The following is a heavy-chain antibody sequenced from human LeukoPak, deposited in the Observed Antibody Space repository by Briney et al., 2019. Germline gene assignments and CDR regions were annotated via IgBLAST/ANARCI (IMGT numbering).Heavy chain of an antibody. CDR1: GDTFTTYG. V-gene: IGHV1-18*01. CDR3: ARGLSCSGNTCYAAHFDS. Sequence: ASVKVSCKASGDTFTTYGITWVRQSPGQGLEWMGWVSGYNGNTEYTQKFQGRVAMTRDTSTSTAYMELRSLRSDDTAVYYCARGLSCSGNTCYAAHFDSWGQGTLVTVSS. J-gene: IGHJ4*02. CDR2: VSGYNGNT. D-gene: IGHD2-15*01.